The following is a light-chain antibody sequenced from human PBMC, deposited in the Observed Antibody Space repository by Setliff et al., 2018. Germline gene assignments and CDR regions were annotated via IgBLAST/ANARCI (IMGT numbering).Light chain of an antibody. J-gene: IGLJ1*01. CDR2: DVS. V-gene: IGLV2-14*03. CDR3: SSYTSSSTSYV. CDR1: SSDVGGYNY. Sequence: QSALAQPASVSGSPGQSITISCTGTSSDVGGYNYVSWYQQHPGKAPKLMIYDVSNRPSGVSNRFSGSKSGNTASLTISGLQAEDEADYYCSSYTSSSTSYVFGTGPKV.